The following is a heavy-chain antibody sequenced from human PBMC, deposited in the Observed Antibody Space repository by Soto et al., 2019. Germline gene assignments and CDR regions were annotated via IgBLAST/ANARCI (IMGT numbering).Heavy chain of an antibody. CDR1: GYTFTSYG. V-gene: IGHV1-18*01. Sequence: QVQLVQSGAEVKKPGASVKVSCKASGYTFTSYGISWVRQAPGQGLEWMGWISAYNGNTNYAQKLQGRVTMTTHTSTSTDYIEPRSIRTADKAVYYYSRGGRRIFDAYDIWGQGTMVTVSP. CDR2: ISAYNGNT. CDR3: SRGGRRIFDAYDI. D-gene: IGHD3-10*01. J-gene: IGHJ3*02.